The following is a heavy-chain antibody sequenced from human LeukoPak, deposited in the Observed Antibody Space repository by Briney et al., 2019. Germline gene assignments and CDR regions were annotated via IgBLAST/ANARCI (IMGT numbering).Heavy chain of an antibody. J-gene: IGHJ4*02. Sequence: GESLQISCKGSGYSFTSYWIGWVRQMPGKGLEWMGIIYPGDSDTRYSPSFQGQVTISADKSISTAYLQWSSLKASDTAMYYCARSNYYDSSGYYYKPLPPDYWGQGTLVTVSS. V-gene: IGHV5-51*01. CDR1: GYSFTSYW. CDR3: ARSNYYDSSGYYYKPLPPDY. CDR2: IYPGDSDT. D-gene: IGHD3-22*01.